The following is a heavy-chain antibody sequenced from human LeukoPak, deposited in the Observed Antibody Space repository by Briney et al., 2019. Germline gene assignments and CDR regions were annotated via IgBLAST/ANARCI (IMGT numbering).Heavy chain of an antibody. Sequence: GGSLRLSCAVSGFTVSSNYMSWVRQAPGKGLEWVSFIYSGGSIFYAESVKGRFTFSRDNSNNTLYLQMKSLRAEDTAVYYCARGFSSHRVYYYFDFWGQGTLVTVSS. V-gene: IGHV3-66*01. CDR3: ARGFSSHRVYYYFDF. CDR1: GFTVSSNY. J-gene: IGHJ4*02. D-gene: IGHD3-22*01. CDR2: IYSGGSI.